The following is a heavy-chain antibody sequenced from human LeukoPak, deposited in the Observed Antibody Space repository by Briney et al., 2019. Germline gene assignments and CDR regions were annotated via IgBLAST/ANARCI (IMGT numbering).Heavy chain of an antibody. J-gene: IGHJ3*02. CDR3: AKLLDSSGYYSGNDAFDI. CDR1: GFTFTSYA. CDR2: ISGSGGST. D-gene: IGHD3-22*01. Sequence: GGSLRLSCAASGFTFTSYAMSWVRQAPGKGLEWVSVISGSGGSTYYADSVKGRFTISRDNFKNTLYLQMNSLRAEDTAVYYCAKLLDSSGYYSGNDAFDIWGQGTMVTVSS. V-gene: IGHV3-23*01.